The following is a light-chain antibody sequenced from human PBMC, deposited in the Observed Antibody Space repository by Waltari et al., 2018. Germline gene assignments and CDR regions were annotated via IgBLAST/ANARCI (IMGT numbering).Light chain of an antibody. CDR2: KDS. CDR3: QSADSSGTVV. V-gene: IGLV3-25*03. J-gene: IGLJ2*01. CDR1: ALPKHY. Sequence: SSELTQPPSVSVSPGQTARITCSGDALPKHYAYWYQQKSGQAPVLVIYKDSERPSGIPERFSGSSSGKTVTLTISGVQAEDEADYYCQSADSSGTVVFGGGTKLTVL.